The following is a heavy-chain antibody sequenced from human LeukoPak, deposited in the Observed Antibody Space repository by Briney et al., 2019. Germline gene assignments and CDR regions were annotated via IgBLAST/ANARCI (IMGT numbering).Heavy chain of an antibody. CDR1: GFTFSSYG. CDR2: IRYDGSNK. D-gene: IGHD2-15*01. V-gene: IGHV3-30*02. CDR3: AKDRTLCSGGTCYPYYFDY. J-gene: IGHJ4*02. Sequence: GSLRLSCAASGFTFSSYGMHWVRQAPGKGLEWVAFIRYDGSNKYYADSVKGRFTISRDNSKNTLYLQMNSLRAEDTAIYFCAKDRTLCSGGTCYPYYFDYWGQGTLVTVSS.